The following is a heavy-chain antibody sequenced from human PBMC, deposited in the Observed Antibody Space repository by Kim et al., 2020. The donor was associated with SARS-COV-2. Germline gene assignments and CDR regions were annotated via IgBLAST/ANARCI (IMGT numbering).Heavy chain of an antibody. J-gene: IGHJ6*02. Sequence: GGSLRLSCAASGFTFGSYSMNWVRQAPGKGLEWVSYISSSSTIYYADSVKGRFTISRDNAKNSLYLQMNSLRDEDTAVYYCATFYGSGSYYPLDVWGQGTTVTVSS. CDR3: ATFYGSGSYYPLDV. CDR2: ISSSSTI. D-gene: IGHD3-10*01. V-gene: IGHV3-48*02. CDR1: GFTFGSYS.